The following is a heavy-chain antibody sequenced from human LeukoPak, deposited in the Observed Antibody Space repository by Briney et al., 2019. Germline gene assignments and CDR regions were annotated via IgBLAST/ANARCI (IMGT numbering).Heavy chain of an antibody. V-gene: IGHV4-59*08. Sequence: SETLSLTCTVSGGSISSYYWSWIRQPPGKGLEWIGYIYYSGSTNYNPPLKSRVTISVDTSKNQFSLKLSSVTAADTAVYYCARGKATVTPRWFDPWGQGTLVTVSS. CDR2: IYYSGST. J-gene: IGHJ5*02. D-gene: IGHD4-17*01. CDR1: GGSISSYY. CDR3: ARGKATVTPRWFDP.